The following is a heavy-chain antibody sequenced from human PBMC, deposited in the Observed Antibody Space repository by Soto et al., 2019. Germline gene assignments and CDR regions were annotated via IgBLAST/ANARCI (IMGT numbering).Heavy chain of an antibody. CDR3: ARDGVGHTTFFGYFDY. CDR2: IRYEGSNI. Sequence: QVQLVESGGGVVQPGRSLRLSCAASGFTFSGLGMHWVRQAPGKGLEGVAVIRYEGSNIYYADAVKGRFTISRDNSKDTLYLQMNSLRADDTAVYYCARDGVGHTTFFGYFDYWGQGTLVTVSS. J-gene: IGHJ4*02. CDR1: GFTFSGLG. D-gene: IGHD1-26*01. V-gene: IGHV3-33*01.